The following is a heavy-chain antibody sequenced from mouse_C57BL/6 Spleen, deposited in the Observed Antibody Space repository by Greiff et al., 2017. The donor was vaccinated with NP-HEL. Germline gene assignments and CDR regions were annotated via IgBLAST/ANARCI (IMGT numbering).Heavy chain of an antibody. CDR2: INPSNGGT. Sequence: QVQLKQPGTELVKPGASVKLSCKASGYTFTSYWMHWVKQRPGQGLEWIGNINPSNGGTNYNEKFKSKATLTVDKSSSTAYMQLSSLTSEDSAVYYCAREDGSLLYAMDYWGQGTSVTVSS. J-gene: IGHJ4*01. V-gene: IGHV1-53*01. CDR1: GYTFTSYW. CDR3: AREDGSLLYAMDY. D-gene: IGHD2-3*01.